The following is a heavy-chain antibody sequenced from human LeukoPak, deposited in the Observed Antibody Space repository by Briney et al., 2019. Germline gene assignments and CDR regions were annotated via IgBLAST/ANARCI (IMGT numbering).Heavy chain of an antibody. Sequence: GESLKISCKGSGYTFTTYWIGWVRQMPGKGLEWMGIIYPGDSDTRYSPSFQGQVTISADKSISTAYLQWSSLEASDTAIYYCARHLFPDYGDYADYWGQGTLVTVSS. CDR3: ARHLFPDYGDYADY. D-gene: IGHD4-17*01. J-gene: IGHJ4*02. CDR1: GYTFTTYW. V-gene: IGHV5-51*01. CDR2: IYPGDSDT.